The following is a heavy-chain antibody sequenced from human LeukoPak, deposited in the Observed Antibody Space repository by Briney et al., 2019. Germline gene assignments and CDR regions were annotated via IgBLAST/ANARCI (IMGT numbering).Heavy chain of an antibody. D-gene: IGHD3-9*01. CDR3: ARSPSGSLTPYYFDY. CDR2: IYPGDSDT. V-gene: IGHV5-51*01. J-gene: IGHJ4*02. CDR1: GYSFTNYW. Sequence: GESLKISCKGSGYSFTNYWIGWVRQMPGKGLEWMGIIYPGDSDTRYSPSFQGQVTISVDKSISTAYLQWSSLKASDTAMYYCARSPSGSLTPYYFDYWGQRTLVTVSS.